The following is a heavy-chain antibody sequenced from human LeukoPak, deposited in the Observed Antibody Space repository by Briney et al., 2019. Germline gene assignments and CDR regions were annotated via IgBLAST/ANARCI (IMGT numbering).Heavy chain of an antibody. D-gene: IGHD3-10*01. V-gene: IGHV3-30*04. Sequence: GGSLRLSCVVSGFNFDNFAMHWVRQPLGKGLEWVAVISHDGRTKYYADSMKGRITISRENAKNSLYLQMNSLRTEDTALYYCAKGFGSGSLYWYFDLWGRGTLVTVSS. J-gene: IGHJ2*01. CDR1: GFNFDNFA. CDR3: AKGFGSGSLYWYFDL. CDR2: ISHDGRTK.